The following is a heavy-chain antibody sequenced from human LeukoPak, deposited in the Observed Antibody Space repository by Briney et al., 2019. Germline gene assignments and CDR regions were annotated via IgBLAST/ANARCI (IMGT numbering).Heavy chain of an antibody. CDR2: IYTSGST. Sequence: PSETLSLTCTVSGGSISSYYWSWIRQPAGKGLEWIGRIYTSGSTNYNPSLKSRVTVSVDKSKNQFSLKLSSVTAADTAVYYCARTRYSSEGSYYYYMDVWGKGTTVTVSS. CDR3: ARTRYSSEGSYYYYMDV. D-gene: IGHD6-25*01. CDR1: GGSISSYY. J-gene: IGHJ6*03. V-gene: IGHV4-4*07.